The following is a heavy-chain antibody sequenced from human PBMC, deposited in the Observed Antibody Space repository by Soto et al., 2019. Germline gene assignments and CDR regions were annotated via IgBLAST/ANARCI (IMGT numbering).Heavy chain of an antibody. V-gene: IGHV3-30-3*01. J-gene: IGHJ4*02. CDR2: ISYDGSNK. CDR3: ARDFPPLKQLWAIHFDY. D-gene: IGHD5-18*01. CDR1: GFTFSSYA. Sequence: PGGSLRLSCAASGFTFSSYAMHWVRQAPGKGLEWVAVISYDGSNKYYADSVKGRFTISRDNSKNTLYLQMNSLRAEDTAVYYCARDFPPLKQLWAIHFDYWGQGTLVTVSS.